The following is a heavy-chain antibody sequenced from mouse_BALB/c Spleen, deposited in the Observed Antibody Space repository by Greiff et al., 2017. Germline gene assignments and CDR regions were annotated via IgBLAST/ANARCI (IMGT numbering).Heavy chain of an antibody. J-gene: IGHJ3*01. CDR3: ATAVRGPAWFAY. Sequence: VQLQQSGAELVRPGVSVKISCKGSGYTFTDYAMHWVKQSHAKSLEWIGVISTYYGDASYNQKFKGKATMTVDKSSSTAYMELARLTSEDSAIYYCATAVRGPAWFAYWGQGTLVTVSA. V-gene: IGHV1S137*01. CDR1: GYTFTDYA. CDR2: ISTYYGDA. D-gene: IGHD1-1*01.